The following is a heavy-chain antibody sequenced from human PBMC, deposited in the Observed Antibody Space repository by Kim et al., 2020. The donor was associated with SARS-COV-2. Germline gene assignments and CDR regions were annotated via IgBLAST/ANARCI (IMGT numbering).Heavy chain of an antibody. CDR3: ARTQYYYDSSGYFHFDY. D-gene: IGHD3-22*01. Sequence: FQGRVTITADESTSTAYMELSSLRSEDTAVYYCARTQYYYDSSGYFHFDYWGQGTLVTVSS. V-gene: IGHV1-69*01. J-gene: IGHJ4*02.